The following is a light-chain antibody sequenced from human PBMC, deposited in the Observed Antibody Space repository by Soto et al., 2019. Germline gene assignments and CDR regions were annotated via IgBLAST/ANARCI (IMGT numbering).Light chain of an antibody. J-gene: IGKJ5*01. V-gene: IGKV2-28*01. CDR1: QSLQHSNGYNY. Sequence: IVMTQSTLSLPVTPGEPASISCRSSQSLQHSNGYNYLDWYFQKPGQSPQLLIHLASNRASGVPVRFSGSGSGTDFTLNISSVEAEDVGLYYCMQGVQMPPITFGQGTRLEIK. CDR2: LAS. CDR3: MQGVQMPPIT.